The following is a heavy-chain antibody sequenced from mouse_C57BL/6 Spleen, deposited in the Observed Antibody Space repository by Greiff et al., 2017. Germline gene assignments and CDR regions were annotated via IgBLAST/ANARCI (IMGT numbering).Heavy chain of an antibody. CDR1: GYTFTSYW. V-gene: IGHV1-53*01. J-gene: IGHJ2*01. Sequence: QVQLQQPGTELVKPGASVKLSCKASGYTFTSYWMHWVKQRPGQGLEWIGNINPSNGGTNYNEKFKSKATLTVDKSSSTAYMQLSSLTSEDSAVYYCARPFSYYGSSYNYFDYWGQGTTLTVSS. D-gene: IGHD1-1*01. CDR2: INPSNGGT. CDR3: ARPFSYYGSSYNYFDY.